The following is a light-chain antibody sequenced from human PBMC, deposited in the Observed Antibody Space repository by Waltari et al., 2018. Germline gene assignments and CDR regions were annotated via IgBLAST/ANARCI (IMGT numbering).Light chain of an antibody. Sequence: QSVLTQPPSASGTPGQGVTISCSGSSSNIGSNTVNWYQQLPGTAPKLLIYSNNQRPSGVPERFSGSKSGTSASLAISGLQSEDEADYYCAAWDDSLNGWVCGGGTKLTVL. V-gene: IGLV1-44*01. CDR2: SNN. CDR1: SSNIGSNT. CDR3: AAWDDSLNGWV. J-gene: IGLJ3*02.